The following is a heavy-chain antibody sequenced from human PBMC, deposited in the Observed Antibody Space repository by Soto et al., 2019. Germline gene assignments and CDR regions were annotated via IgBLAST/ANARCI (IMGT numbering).Heavy chain of an antibody. V-gene: IGHV3-21*01. J-gene: IGHJ4*02. Sequence: PGGSLRLSCAASGFTFSSYSMNWVRQAPGKGLEWVSSISSSSSYIYYADSVKGRFTISRDNAKNSLYLQMNSLRAEDTAVYYCAKRGCSGGSCYSSDYWGQGTLVTVSS. D-gene: IGHD2-15*01. CDR1: GFTFSSYS. CDR3: AKRGCSGGSCYSSDY. CDR2: ISSSSSYI.